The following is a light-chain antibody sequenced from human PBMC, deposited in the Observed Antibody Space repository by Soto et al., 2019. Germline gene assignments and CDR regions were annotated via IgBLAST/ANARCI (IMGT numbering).Light chain of an antibody. J-gene: IGLJ2*01. Sequence: QSALTQPPSASGSPGQSFTISCTGTSSDVGGHNYVSWYQQHPGKAPKLLIYEVIQRPSGVPDRFSGSKSGNTASLTVSGLQAEDEADYYCTSYAGSDNVIFGGGTKVTVL. CDR2: EVI. V-gene: IGLV2-8*01. CDR3: TSYAGSDNVI. CDR1: SSDVGGHNY.